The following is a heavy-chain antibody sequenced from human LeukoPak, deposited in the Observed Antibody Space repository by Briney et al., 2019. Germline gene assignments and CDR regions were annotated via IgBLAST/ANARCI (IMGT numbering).Heavy chain of an antibody. V-gene: IGHV3-30*18. D-gene: IGHD2-2*02. CDR2: IYYVGSNK. Sequence: GRSLTLSCAASGFTFSSYGMHWVRQPPGKGLEWVGVIYYVGSNKYNADSVKGGSIISRDNSKQTQYLQMNSLRAEDRAVYYCAKDQWGGYCSSTSRYMEWFDPWGQGTLVTVSS. J-gene: IGHJ5*02. CDR3: AKDQWGGYCSSTSRYMEWFDP. CDR1: GFTFSSYG.